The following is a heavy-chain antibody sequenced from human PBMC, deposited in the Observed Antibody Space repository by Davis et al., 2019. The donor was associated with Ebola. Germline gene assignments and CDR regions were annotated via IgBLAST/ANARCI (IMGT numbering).Heavy chain of an antibody. Sequence: SLKIPCAASGFTFSSYGMHWVRQAPGKGLEWVAVISYDGSNKYYADSVKGRFTISRGNSKNTLYLQMNSLRAEDTAVYYCAKGPQARLVTIPIGYWGQGTLVTVSS. V-gene: IGHV3-30*18. J-gene: IGHJ4*02. CDR1: GFTFSSYG. CDR2: ISYDGSNK. D-gene: IGHD3/OR15-3a*01. CDR3: AKGPQARLVTIPIGY.